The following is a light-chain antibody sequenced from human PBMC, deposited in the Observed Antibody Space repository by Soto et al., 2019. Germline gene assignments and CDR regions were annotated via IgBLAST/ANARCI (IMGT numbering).Light chain of an antibody. CDR2: DNN. J-gene: IGLJ3*02. Sequence: QSVLTQPPSVSAAPGQKVTISCSGSSSNIGNNSVSWYQQLPGTAPKLLIYDNNKRPSGIPGRFSGSKSGTSATLGITGLQTGDEADYYCGTWDTSLSAGGVFGGGTKVTVL. CDR3: GTWDTSLSAGGV. CDR1: SSNIGNNS. V-gene: IGLV1-51*01.